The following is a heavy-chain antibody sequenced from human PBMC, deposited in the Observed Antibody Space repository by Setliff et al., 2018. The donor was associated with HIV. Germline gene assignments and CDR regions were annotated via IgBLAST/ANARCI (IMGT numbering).Heavy chain of an antibody. CDR1: GYTLTELS. CDR3: ATATTWTSSSWSHYFDY. D-gene: IGHD6-13*01. CDR2: FDPEDGET. J-gene: IGHJ4*02. V-gene: IGHV1-24*01. Sequence: VASVKVSCKVSGYTLTELSMHWVRQAPGKGLEWMGGFDPEDGETIYAQKFQGRVTMTEDTSTDAAYMELSSLRSEDTAVYYSATATTWTSSSWSHYFDYWGQGTLVTVSS.